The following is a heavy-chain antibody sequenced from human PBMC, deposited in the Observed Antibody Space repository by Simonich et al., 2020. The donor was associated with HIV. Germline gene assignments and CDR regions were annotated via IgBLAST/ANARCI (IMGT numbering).Heavy chain of an antibody. CDR1: GYTFTNYP. Sequence: QVQFVQSGAEVKKPGASVKVSCKASGYTFTNYPIHWVRLAPVQRLEWMGWISPGNANTQYSQKVQGRVTITRDTSANTVYMEMRSLRSKDTAVYYCARGQADVGAGTLAHWGQGTPVAVSS. D-gene: IGHD1-26*01. CDR3: ARGQADVGAGTLAH. J-gene: IGHJ4*02. CDR2: ISPGNANT. V-gene: IGHV1-3*01.